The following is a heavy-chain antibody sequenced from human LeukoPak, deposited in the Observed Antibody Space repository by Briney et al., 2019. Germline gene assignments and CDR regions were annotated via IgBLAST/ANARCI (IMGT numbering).Heavy chain of an antibody. V-gene: IGHV4-34*01. D-gene: IGHD5-18*01. J-gene: IGHJ3*02. CDR3: ARVYSYGYVGAFDI. CDR1: GGSFSGYY. Sequence: SETLSLTCAVYGGSFSGYYWSWIRQPPGKGLEWIGEINHSGSTNYNPSLKSRVTISVDTSKNQFSLKLSSVTAADTAVYYCARVYSYGYVGAFDIWGQGTMVTVSS. CDR2: INHSGST.